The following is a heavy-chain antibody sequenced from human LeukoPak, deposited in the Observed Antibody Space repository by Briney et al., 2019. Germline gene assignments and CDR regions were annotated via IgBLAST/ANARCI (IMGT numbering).Heavy chain of an antibody. D-gene: IGHD3-3*01. CDR3: ARVGRDFWSGPYYYYYMDV. Sequence: SETLSLTCTVSGGSISSYYWSWIRQPAGKGLEWIGRIYTSGSTNYNPSLKSRVTMSVDTSKNQFSLKLSSVTAADTAVYYCARVGRDFWSGPYYYYYMDVWGKGTTVTVSS. V-gene: IGHV4-4*07. CDR1: GGSISSYY. J-gene: IGHJ6*03. CDR2: IYTSGST.